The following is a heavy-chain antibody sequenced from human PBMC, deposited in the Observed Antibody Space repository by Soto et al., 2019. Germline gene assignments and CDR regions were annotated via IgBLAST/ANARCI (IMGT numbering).Heavy chain of an antibody. CDR2: IYHSGST. Sequence: KPSETLSLTCAVSGYSISSGYYWGWIRQPPGKGLEWIGSIYHSGSTYYSPSLKSRVTISVDTSKNQFSLKLSSVTAADTAVYYCARDYSDSNGYYYFDYWGQGTLVTVSS. D-gene: IGHD3-22*01. J-gene: IGHJ4*02. CDR3: ARDYSDSNGYYYFDY. V-gene: IGHV4-38-2*02. CDR1: GYSISSGYY.